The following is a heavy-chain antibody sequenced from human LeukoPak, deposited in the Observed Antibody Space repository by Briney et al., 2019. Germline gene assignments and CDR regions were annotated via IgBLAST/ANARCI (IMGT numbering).Heavy chain of an antibody. CDR2: INSDGSST. Sequence: GGSLRLSCAASGFTFSSYWMHWVRQAPGKGLVWVSRINSDGSSTSYADSVKGRFTISRDNAKNTLYLQMNSLRAEDTALYYCAKCGKNYYFDYWGQGTLVTVSS. CDR1: GFTFSSYW. D-gene: IGHD1-14*01. CDR3: AKCGKNYYFDY. J-gene: IGHJ4*02. V-gene: IGHV3-74*01.